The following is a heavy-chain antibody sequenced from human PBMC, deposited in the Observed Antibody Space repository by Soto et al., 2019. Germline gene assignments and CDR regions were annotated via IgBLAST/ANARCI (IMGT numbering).Heavy chain of an antibody. V-gene: IGHV3-30-3*01. CDR2: ISYDGSNK. CDR1: GFTFSSYA. Sequence: QVQLVESGGGVVQPGRSVRLSCAASGFTFSSYAMHWVRQAPGKGLEWVAVISYDGSNKYYADSVKGRFTISRDNSKNTLYLQMNSLRAEDTAVYYCARDFEYSSSFYYFDYWGQGTLVTVSS. D-gene: IGHD6-6*01. CDR3: ARDFEYSSSFYYFDY. J-gene: IGHJ4*02.